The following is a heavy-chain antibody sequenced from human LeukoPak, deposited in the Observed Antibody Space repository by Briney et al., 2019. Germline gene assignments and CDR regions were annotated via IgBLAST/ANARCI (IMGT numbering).Heavy chain of an antibody. J-gene: IGHJ5*02. CDR3: ARVGSYNSLRHNWFDP. V-gene: IGHV1-18*01. Sequence: ASVKVSCKASGYTFTSYGISWVRQAPGQGLEWMGWISAYNGNTNYAQKLQGRVTMTTDTSTSTAYMELRSLGSDDTAMYYCARVGSYNSLRHNWFDPWGQGTLVTVSS. CDR1: GYTFTSYG. D-gene: IGHD5-24*01. CDR2: ISAYNGNT.